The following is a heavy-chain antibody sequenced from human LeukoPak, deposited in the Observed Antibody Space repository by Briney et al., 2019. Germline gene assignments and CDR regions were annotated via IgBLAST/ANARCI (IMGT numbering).Heavy chain of an antibody. CDR3: ARKAKNSSGYYYVDY. CDR1: GFTFTSSA. CDR2: IVVGSGNT. J-gene: IGHJ4*02. Sequence: GTSVKVSCKASGFTFTSSAMQGVRQARGQRLEGIGWIVVGSGNTNYAQKFQERVTITRDMSTSTAYMELSSLRSEDTAVYYCARKAKNSSGYYYVDYWGQGTLVTVSS. D-gene: IGHD3-22*01. V-gene: IGHV1-58*02.